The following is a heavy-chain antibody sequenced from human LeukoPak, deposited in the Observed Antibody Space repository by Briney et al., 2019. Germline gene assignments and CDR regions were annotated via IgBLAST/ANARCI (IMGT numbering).Heavy chain of an antibody. Sequence: PSETLSLTCAVYGGSFSGYYWSWIRQPPGKGLEWIGEINHSGSTNYNPSLKSRVTISVDTPKNQFSLKLSSVTAADTAVYYCASFTGAAALFDYWGQGTLVTVSS. CDR1: GGSFSGYY. J-gene: IGHJ4*02. V-gene: IGHV4-34*01. D-gene: IGHD6-13*01. CDR2: INHSGST. CDR3: ASFTGAAALFDY.